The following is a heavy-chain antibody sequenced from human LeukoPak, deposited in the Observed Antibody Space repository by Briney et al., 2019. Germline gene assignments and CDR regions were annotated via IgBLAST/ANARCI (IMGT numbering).Heavy chain of an antibody. CDR2: IIPILGIA. J-gene: IGHJ4*02. Sequence: GASVKVSCKASGGTFSSYTISWVRQAPGQGLEWMGRIIPILGIANYAQKFQGRVTIAADKSTSTAYMELSSLRSEDTAVYYCARDQTTLLFDYWGQGTLVTVSS. CDR1: GGTFSSYT. CDR3: ARDQTTLLFDY. V-gene: IGHV1-69*04. D-gene: IGHD4-17*01.